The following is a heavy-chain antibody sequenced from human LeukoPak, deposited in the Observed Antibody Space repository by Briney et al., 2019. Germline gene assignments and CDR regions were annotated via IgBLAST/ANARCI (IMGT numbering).Heavy chain of an antibody. CDR1: GGSISSYY. CDR3: ARHNYDSSAYDY. Sequence: SETLSLTXTVSGGSISSYYWSWIRQPPGKGLEWIGYIYYSGSTYYNPSLKSRVTISVDTSKNQFSLKLSSVTAADTAVYYCARHNYDSSAYDYWGQGTLVTVSS. V-gene: IGHV4-59*08. J-gene: IGHJ4*02. CDR2: IYYSGST. D-gene: IGHD3-22*01.